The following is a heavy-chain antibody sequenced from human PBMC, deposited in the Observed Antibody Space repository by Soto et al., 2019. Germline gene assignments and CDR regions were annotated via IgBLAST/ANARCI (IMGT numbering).Heavy chain of an antibody. J-gene: IGHJ4*02. CDR2: ISYDGSNK. D-gene: IGHD1-7*01. V-gene: IGHV3-30*18. CDR1: GFTFSSYG. CDR3: AKELLTGTKSY. Sequence: PGGSLRLSCAASGFTFSSYGMHWVRQAPGKGLEWVAVISYDGSNKYYADSVKGLFTISRDNSKNTLYLQMNSLRAEDTAVYYCAKELLTGTKSYWGQGTLVTVSS.